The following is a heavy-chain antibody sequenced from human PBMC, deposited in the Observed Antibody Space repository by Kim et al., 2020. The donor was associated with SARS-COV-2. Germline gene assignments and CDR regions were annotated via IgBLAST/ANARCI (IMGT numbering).Heavy chain of an antibody. D-gene: IGHD3-9*01. CDR3: AKEGGVYYDILTGYYDGYNWFDP. V-gene: IGHV3-30*18. CDR1: GFTFSSYG. CDR2: ISYDGSNK. Sequence: GGSLRLSCAASGFTFSSYGMHWVRQAPGKGLEWVAVISYDGSNKYYADSVKGRFTISRDNSKNTLYLQMNSLRAEDTAVYYCAKEGGVYYDILTGYYDGYNWFDPWGQGTLVTVSS. J-gene: IGHJ5*02.